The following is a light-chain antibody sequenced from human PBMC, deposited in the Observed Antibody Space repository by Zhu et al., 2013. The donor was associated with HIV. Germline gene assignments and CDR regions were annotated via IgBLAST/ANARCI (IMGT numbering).Light chain of an antibody. CDR2: GAS. CDR3: QQYNNWPPLT. V-gene: IGKV3D-7*01. CDR1: QSVSSSY. Sequence: PGERVTLSCRASQSVSSSYLTWYQQKPGQAPRLLIYGASTRATGIPARFSGSGSGTDFTLTISSLQPEDFAVYHCQQYNNWPPLTFGGGTKVEIK. J-gene: IGKJ4*01.